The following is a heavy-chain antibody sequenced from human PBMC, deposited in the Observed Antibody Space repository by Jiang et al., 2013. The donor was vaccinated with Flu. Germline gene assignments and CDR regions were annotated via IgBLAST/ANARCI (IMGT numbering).Heavy chain of an antibody. D-gene: IGHD3-22*01. Sequence: WVRQARGQRLEWIGWIVVGSGNTNYAQKFQERVTITRDMSTSTAYMELSSLRSEDTAVYYCAADLPDSYYYDSSGYPSFDYWGQGTLVTVSS. CDR2: IVVGSGNT. J-gene: IGHJ4*02. CDR3: AADLPDSYYYDSSGYPSFDY. V-gene: IGHV1-58*01.